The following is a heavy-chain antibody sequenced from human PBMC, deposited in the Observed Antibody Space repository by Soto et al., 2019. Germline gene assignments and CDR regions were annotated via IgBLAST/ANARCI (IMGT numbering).Heavy chain of an antibody. CDR2: IHYAGNT. CDR1: GGSISSGGFS. D-gene: IGHD2-21*02. CDR3: ARSYCGGDCYSDFDAFDI. Sequence: SETLSLTCAVSGGSISSGGFSWSWIRQPPGKGLEWIGYIHYAGNTYYNPSLKGRVTISVDRSKNQFSLELYSVAAADTAVYYCARSYCGGDCYSDFDAFDIWGQGTPVTVSS. J-gene: IGHJ3*02. V-gene: IGHV4-30-2*01.